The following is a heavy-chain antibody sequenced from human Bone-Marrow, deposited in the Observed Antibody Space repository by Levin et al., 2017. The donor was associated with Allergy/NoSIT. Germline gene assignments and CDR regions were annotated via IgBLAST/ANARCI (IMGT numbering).Heavy chain of an antibody. CDR3: ARPNWNDARWGAFHI. J-gene: IGHJ3*02. CDR2: IYYSGST. V-gene: IGHV4-59*01. CDR1: GGSISNYY. D-gene: IGHD1-20*01. Sequence: SETLSLTCIVSGGSISNYYWSWIRQPPGKGLEWIGNIYYSGSTNYNPSLNSRVTISVDTSKNQFSLKLSSVTAADTAVYYCARPNWNDARWGAFHIWGQGTVVTVSS.